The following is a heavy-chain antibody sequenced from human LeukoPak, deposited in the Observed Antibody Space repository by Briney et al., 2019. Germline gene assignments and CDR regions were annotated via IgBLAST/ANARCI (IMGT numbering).Heavy chain of an antibody. V-gene: IGHV4-59*01. Sequence: SETLSLTCTVSGGSISHYYWSWIRQPPGKGLEWIGYIYYSGSTNYNPSLQGRVTISLDTSKNQFSLKLSSVTAADTAVYYCARGILWFGDDVWGKGTTVTISS. D-gene: IGHD3-10*01. CDR2: IYYSGST. J-gene: IGHJ6*04. CDR3: ARGILWFGDDV. CDR1: GGSISHYY.